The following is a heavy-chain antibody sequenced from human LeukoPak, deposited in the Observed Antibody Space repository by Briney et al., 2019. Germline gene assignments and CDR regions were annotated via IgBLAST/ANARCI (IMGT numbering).Heavy chain of an antibody. CDR2: IDYSGNT. Sequence: SETLSLTCSVSGGSIRSYYWSWIRQPPGKELEWIGYIDYSGNTDSNPSLKSRVTISVDTSKNQFSLRLHSVTAADTAVYYCARASMWYWAFDIWGQGTVVTVSS. J-gene: IGHJ3*02. CDR3: ARASMWYWAFDI. CDR1: GGSIRSYY. V-gene: IGHV4-59*01. D-gene: IGHD2-8*02.